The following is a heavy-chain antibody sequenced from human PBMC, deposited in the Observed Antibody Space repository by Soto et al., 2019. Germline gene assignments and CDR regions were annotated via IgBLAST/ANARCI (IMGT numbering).Heavy chain of an antibody. CDR1: GYTFTRNG. CDR2: ISPKSGSK. Sequence: SVKVSCKTSGYTFTRNGISWVRQAPGQSLEWMGWISPKSGSKKYAQKFQGRVIMTTDTSTSTAYMELRSLRCDDTAVYYCVKDRDSNSWPSRDVWGPGTTVTVSS. J-gene: IGHJ6*02. CDR3: VKDRDSNSWPSRDV. V-gene: IGHV1-18*01. D-gene: IGHD3-22*01.